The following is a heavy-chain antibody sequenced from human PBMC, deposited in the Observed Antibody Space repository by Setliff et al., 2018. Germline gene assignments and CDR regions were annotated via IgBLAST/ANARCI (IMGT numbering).Heavy chain of an antibody. CDR1: GFTFSRSA. D-gene: IGHD4-17*01. V-gene: IGHV3-73*01. Sequence: GGSLSLSYAASGFTFSRSAIHWVRQASGKGLEWVGRVRSRINNFATAYDASVKGRFIISRDDSKNSAYLQMNSLKTEDTAVYYCASDIHNDYDYFDYWGQGIQVTVSS. CDR2: VRSRINNFAT. J-gene: IGHJ4*02. CDR3: ASDIHNDYDYFDY.